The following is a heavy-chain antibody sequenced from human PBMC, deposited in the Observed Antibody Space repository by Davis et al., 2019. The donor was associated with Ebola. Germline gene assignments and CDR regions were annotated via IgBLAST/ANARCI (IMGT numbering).Heavy chain of an antibody. CDR2: IYYTGTT. CDR1: GGSLISLNYC. V-gene: IGHV4-39*01. J-gene: IGHJ4*02. CDR3: VRQTGRYENYFDS. Sequence: PSETLSLTCNVSGGSLISLNYCWGWIRQPPGQGLEWLGSIYYTGTTSYSASLKSRVTMSVDTSKNQFSLRVKSVTAADTALYYCVRQTGRYENYFDSWGQGALVTVSS. D-gene: IGHD2-2*01.